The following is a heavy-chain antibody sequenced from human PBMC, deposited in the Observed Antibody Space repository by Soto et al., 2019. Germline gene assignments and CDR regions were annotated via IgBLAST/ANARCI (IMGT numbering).Heavy chain of an antibody. V-gene: IGHV3-15*07. CDR1: GFTFSNAW. Sequence: GGSLRLSCAASGFTFSNAWMNWVRQAPGKGLEWVGRIKSKTDGGTTDYAAPVKGRFTISRDDSKNTLYLQMNSLKTEDTAVYYCTTDATGSGYYYYYYGMDVWGQGTTVTVSS. J-gene: IGHJ6*02. D-gene: IGHD3-22*01. CDR2: IKSKTDGGTT. CDR3: TTDATGSGYYYYYYGMDV.